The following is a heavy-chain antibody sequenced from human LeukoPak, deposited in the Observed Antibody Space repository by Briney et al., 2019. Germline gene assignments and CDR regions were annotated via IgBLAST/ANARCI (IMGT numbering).Heavy chain of an antibody. CDR3: TRGVEPLAANTLAY. J-gene: IGHJ4*02. CDR2: LYSDGNT. V-gene: IGHV3-53*01. CDR1: GFTVITND. D-gene: IGHD1-14*01. Sequence: GGSLRLFCAASGFTVITNDMTWVRQAPGKGLEWVSVLYSDGNTKYADSVQGRFTISRDNSKNTLYLEMNSLSPDDTAVYYCTRGVEPLAANTLAYWGQGTLVTVSS.